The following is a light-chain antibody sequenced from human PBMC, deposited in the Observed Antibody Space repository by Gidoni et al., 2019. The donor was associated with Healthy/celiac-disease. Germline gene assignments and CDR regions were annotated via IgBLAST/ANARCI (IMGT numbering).Light chain of an antibody. Sequence: DIQMTQSPSSLSASVGDRVTITCRASQSISSYLNWYQQKPGKAPKLLIYAASSVQSGVPSRFSCSGSGTEFTLTISSLQPEDFAIYYCQQSYSTLVTFGQXTKVEIK. V-gene: IGKV1-39*01. CDR2: AAS. J-gene: IGKJ1*01. CDR3: QQSYSTLVT. CDR1: QSISSY.